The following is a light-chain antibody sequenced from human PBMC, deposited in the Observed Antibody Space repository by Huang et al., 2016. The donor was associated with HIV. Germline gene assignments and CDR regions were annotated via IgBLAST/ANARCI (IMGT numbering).Light chain of an antibody. CDR1: QGISFS. Sequence: DIQMTQSPFSLSASVGDRVTITCRASQGISFSLAWYQQKPGRAPKLLLSGASRLEVGVPPRFTGSGSGADYSLTINGLQPEDFATYYCQQYFSSLWSFGQGTKVDIK. CDR3: QQYFSSLWS. J-gene: IGKJ1*01. V-gene: IGKV1-NL1*01. CDR2: GAS.